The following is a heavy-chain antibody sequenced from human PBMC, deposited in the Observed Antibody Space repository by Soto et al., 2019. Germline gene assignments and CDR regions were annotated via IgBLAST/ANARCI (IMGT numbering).Heavy chain of an antibody. CDR3: ARSPRDTVSTAFDT. V-gene: IGHV1-2*04. CDR1: GYTFTGYY. D-gene: IGHD4-17*01. CDR2: INPNSGGT. J-gene: IGHJ3*02. Sequence: ASVKVSCKASGYTFTGYYMHWVRQAPGQGLEWMGWINPNSGGTNYAQKFQGWVTMTRDTSISTAYMELSRLRSDDTAVYYCARSPRDTVSTAFDTRGQGTMLTVSS.